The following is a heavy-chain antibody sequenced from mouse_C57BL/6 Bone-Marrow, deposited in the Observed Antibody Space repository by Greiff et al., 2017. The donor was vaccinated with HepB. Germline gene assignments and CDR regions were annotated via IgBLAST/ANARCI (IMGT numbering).Heavy chain of an antibody. CDR2: ISSGGSYT. D-gene: IGHD1-1*01. CDR3: ARHEDYGSSYRFAY. V-gene: IGHV5-6*02. Sequence: DVKLVESGGDLVKPGGSLKLSCAASGFTFSSYGMSWVRQTPDKRLEWVATISSGGSYTYSPDSVKGRFTISRDNAKNTLYLQMSRLKSEETAMYYCARHEDYGSSYRFAYWGQGTLVTVSA. CDR1: GFTFSSYG. J-gene: IGHJ3*01.